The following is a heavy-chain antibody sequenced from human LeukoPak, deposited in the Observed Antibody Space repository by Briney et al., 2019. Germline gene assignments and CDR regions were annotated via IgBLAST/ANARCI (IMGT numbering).Heavy chain of an antibody. CDR1: ACTCSRDW. Sequence: PGGSLRLSCEASACTCSRDWIHWFSQAPGKGLMWVSRINSDGSATTYAAFAKGRLTISRDNAKNNVYLQMTSLRVADTAIYYCERYYAGWGQGALVSVS. CDR2: INSDGSAT. V-gene: IGHV3-74*03. J-gene: IGHJ4*02. D-gene: IGHD3-16*01. CDR3: ERYYAG.